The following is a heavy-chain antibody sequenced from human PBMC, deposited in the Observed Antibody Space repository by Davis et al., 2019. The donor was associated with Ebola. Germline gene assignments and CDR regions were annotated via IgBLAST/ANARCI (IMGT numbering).Heavy chain of an antibody. CDR2: IGTAGDT. J-gene: IGHJ4*02. CDR1: GFTFSSYD. V-gene: IGHV3-13*01. CDR3: ARALSRAAAFDY. Sequence: GESLKISCAASGFTFSSYDMHWVRQATGKGLEWVAAIGTAGDTYYPGSVKGRFTISRHNSKNTLYLQMNSLRAEDTAVYYCARALSRAAAFDYWGQGTLVTVSS. D-gene: IGHD6-13*01.